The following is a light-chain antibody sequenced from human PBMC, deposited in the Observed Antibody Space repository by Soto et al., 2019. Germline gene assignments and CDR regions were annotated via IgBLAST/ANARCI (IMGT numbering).Light chain of an antibody. Sequence: QSALTQPPSVSGAPGQRVTISCTGSSSNIGAGYDVHWYQQLPGTAPKLLIYGNSNRPSGVPDRFSGSKSGTSASLAITGRQAEDEADYDCQSYDSSLSGSVFGGGTKLTVL. V-gene: IGLV1-40*01. J-gene: IGLJ3*02. CDR2: GNS. CDR3: QSYDSSLSGSV. CDR1: SSNIGAGYD.